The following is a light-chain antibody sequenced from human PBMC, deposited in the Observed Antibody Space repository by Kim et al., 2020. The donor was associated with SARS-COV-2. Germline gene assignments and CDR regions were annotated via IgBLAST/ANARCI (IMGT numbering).Light chain of an antibody. V-gene: IGKV1-5*03. CDR1: QSISSW. CDR2: KAS. CDR3: QQYNSGMYT. Sequence: AASVGERVTITCRASQSISSWLAWYQQKPGKAPKLLIYKASSLESGVPSRFSGSGSGTEFTLTISSLQPDDFATYYCQQYNSGMYTFGQGTKLEIK. J-gene: IGKJ2*01.